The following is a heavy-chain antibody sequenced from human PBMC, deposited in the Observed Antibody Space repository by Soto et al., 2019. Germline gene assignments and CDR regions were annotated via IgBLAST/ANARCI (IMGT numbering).Heavy chain of an antibody. CDR2: ISAYNGNT. J-gene: IGHJ5*02. CDR3: ARDVRTYSSVNWFDP. Sequence: ASVKVSCKASGYTFTSYGISWVRQAPGQGLEWMGWISAYNGNTNYAQKLQGRVTMTTDTSTSTAYMELRSLRSDDTAVYYCARDVRTYSSVNWFDPWGQGTLVTVSS. CDR1: GYTFTSYG. D-gene: IGHD6-19*01. V-gene: IGHV1-18*01.